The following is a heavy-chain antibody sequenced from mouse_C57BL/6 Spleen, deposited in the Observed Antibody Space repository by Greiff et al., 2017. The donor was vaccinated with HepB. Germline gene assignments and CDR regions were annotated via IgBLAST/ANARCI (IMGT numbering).Heavy chain of an antibody. CDR3: ASYGHLATGYAMDY. V-gene: IGHV1-72*01. Sequence: QVQLQQPGAELVKPGASVKLSCKASGYTFTSYWMHWVKQRPGRGLEWIGRIDPNSGGTKYNEKFKSKATLTVDKPASTAYMQLSSRTSEDSAVYYCASYGHLATGYAMDYWGQGTSVTVSS. CDR2: IDPNSGGT. J-gene: IGHJ4*01. CDR1: GYTFTSYW. D-gene: IGHD1-1*02.